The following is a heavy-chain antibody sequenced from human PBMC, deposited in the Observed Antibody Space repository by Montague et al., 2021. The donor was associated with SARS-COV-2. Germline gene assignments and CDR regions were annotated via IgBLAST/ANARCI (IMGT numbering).Heavy chain of an antibody. CDR2: INHSGST. Sequence: SETLSLTCAVRGGSFANYYWNWIRQSPGKGLETLGEINHSGSTNYNLSLKSRVTISVDMSKSLVSLNLTSVTAADTAIYYCARARGRTGWFDSWGQGIQVTVSS. CDR1: GGSFANYY. D-gene: IGHD3-10*01. J-gene: IGHJ5*01. V-gene: IGHV4-34*01. CDR3: ARARGRTGWFDS.